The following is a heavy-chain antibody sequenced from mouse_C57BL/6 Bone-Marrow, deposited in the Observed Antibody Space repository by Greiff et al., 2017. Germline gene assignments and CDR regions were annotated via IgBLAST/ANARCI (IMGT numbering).Heavy chain of an antibody. CDR3: ARKGARLITTVEPLFDY. J-gene: IGHJ2*01. D-gene: IGHD1-1*01. CDR1: GYTFTSYW. CDR2: IYPGSGST. Sequence: QVQLQQPGAELVKPGASVKMSCKASGYTFTSYWITWVKQRPGQGLEWIGDIYPGSGSTNYNEKFKSKATLTVDTSSSTAYMQLSSLTSEDSAVYYCARKGARLITTVEPLFDYWGQGTTLTVSS. V-gene: IGHV1-55*01.